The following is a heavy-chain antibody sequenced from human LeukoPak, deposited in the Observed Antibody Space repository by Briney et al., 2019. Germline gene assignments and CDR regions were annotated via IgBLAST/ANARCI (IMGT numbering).Heavy chain of an antibody. Sequence: GASVKVSCKASGYTFTSYDINWVRQAPGQGLEWMGIINPSGGSTSYAQKFQGRVTMTRDTSTSTVYMELSSLRSEDTAVYYCARDHSYTELDYWGQGTLVTVSS. CDR2: INPSGGST. CDR3: ARDHSYTELDY. D-gene: IGHD3-16*02. V-gene: IGHV1-46*01. CDR1: GYTFTSYD. J-gene: IGHJ4*02.